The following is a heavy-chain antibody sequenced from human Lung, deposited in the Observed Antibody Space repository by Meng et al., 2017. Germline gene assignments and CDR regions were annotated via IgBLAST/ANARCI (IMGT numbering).Heavy chain of an antibody. CDR1: GFTCSNYA. D-gene: IGHD2-8*02. Sequence: EVQLLEFRGGLVQPGGSLRLSCAASGFTCSNYAMSWVRQAPEKGLEWVSATAATDGGTYHAASVRGRFTISRDNSKNTLSLQMNSLRADDTAIYYCARGTRVSCTGVICYPFDFWGQGTLVTVSS. J-gene: IGHJ4*02. CDR2: TAATDGGT. CDR3: ARGTRVSCTGVICYPFDF. V-gene: IGHV3-23*01.